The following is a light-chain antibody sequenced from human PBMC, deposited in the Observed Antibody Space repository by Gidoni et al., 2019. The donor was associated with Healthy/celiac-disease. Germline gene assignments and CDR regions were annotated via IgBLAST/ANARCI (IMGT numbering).Light chain of an antibody. CDR1: QSLLHSNGYNY. CDR2: LGS. J-gene: IGKJ3*01. V-gene: IGKV2-28*01. CDR3: MQALQTSFT. Sequence: DIVRTQSPISLPVTPGEPASISCRSSQSLLHSNGYNYFDWYLQKPGQSPQLLIYLGSNRASGVPDRFSGSGSGTDFTLKISRVEAEDVGVYYCMQALQTSFTFGPGTKVDIK.